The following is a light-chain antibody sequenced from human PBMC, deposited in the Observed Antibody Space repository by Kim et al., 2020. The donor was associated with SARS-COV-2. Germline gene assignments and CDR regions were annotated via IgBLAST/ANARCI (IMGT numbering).Light chain of an antibody. CDR1: SSDVGGYNY. Sequence: GQSLTFSCTGASSDVGGYNYVSWYQQHPGKAPKLMIYDVSKLPSGVSNRFSGSKSGNTASLTISGLQAEDEADYYCSSYTSSSTWVFGGGTQLTVL. V-gene: IGLV2-14*04. CDR2: DVS. CDR3: SSYTSSSTWV. J-gene: IGLJ3*02.